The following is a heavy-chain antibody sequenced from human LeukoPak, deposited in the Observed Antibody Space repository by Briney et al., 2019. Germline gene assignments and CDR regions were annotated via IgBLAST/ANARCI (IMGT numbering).Heavy chain of an antibody. CDR3: ARGPRVWFGEYRDYFDY. V-gene: IGHV4-39*01. D-gene: IGHD3-10*01. CDR1: GGSISSSSYY. CDR2: IYYSGST. Sequence: SETLSLTCTVSGGSISSSSYYWGWIRQPPGKGLEWIGSIYYSGSTYYNPSLKSRVTISVDTSKNQFSLKLSSVTAADTAVYYCARGPRVWFGEYRDYFDYWGQGTLVTVSS. J-gene: IGHJ4*02.